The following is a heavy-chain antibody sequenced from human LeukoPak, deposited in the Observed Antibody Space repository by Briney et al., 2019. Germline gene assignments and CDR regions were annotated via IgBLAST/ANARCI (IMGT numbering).Heavy chain of an antibody. CDR2: INKDGSEK. Sequence: GGSLRLSCAASGFTFSSYWMSWVRQAPGKGLEWVANINKDGSEKYYVDSVKGRFTISRDNAKNSLYLQMNSLRAEDTAVYYCARDHGSGSYWEGFDPWGQGTPVTVSS. CDR1: GFTFSSYW. V-gene: IGHV3-7*01. CDR3: ARDHGSGSYWEGFDP. D-gene: IGHD3-10*01. J-gene: IGHJ5*02.